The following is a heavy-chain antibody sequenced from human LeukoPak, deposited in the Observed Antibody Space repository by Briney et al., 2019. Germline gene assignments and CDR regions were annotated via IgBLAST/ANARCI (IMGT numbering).Heavy chain of an antibody. CDR1: GGSFSGYY. D-gene: IGHD4-11*01. CDR3: ASMTTVTHFDY. V-gene: IGHV4-34*01. J-gene: IGHJ4*02. Sequence: SSETLSLTCAVYGGSFSGYYWSWIRQPPGKGLEWIGEINHSGSTNYNPSLKSRVTISVDTSKNQFSLKLSSVTAADTAVYYCASMTTVTHFDYWGQGTLVTVSS. CDR2: INHSGST.